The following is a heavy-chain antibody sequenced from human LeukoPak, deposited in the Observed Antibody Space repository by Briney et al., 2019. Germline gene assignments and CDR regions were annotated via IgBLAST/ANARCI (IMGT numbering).Heavy chain of an antibody. Sequence: SETLSLTCTVSGGSISSYYWGWIRQPAGKGLEWIGRIYTSGSTNYNPSLKSRVTMSVDTSKNQFSLKLSSVTAADTAVYYCARSPELWFGTNYYYGMDVWGQGTTVTVSS. J-gene: IGHJ6*02. V-gene: IGHV4-4*07. D-gene: IGHD3-10*01. CDR3: ARSPELWFGTNYYYGMDV. CDR1: GGSISSYY. CDR2: IYTSGST.